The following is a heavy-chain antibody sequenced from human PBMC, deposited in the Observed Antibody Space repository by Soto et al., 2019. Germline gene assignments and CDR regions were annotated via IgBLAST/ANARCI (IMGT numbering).Heavy chain of an antibody. CDR2: MFYVGLT. CDR1: CYSVISSDYY. CDR3: APLSVSLSGPYGIHV. V-gene: IGHV4-39*01. D-gene: IGHD2-15*01. Sequence: SEPLSLTCSVSCYSVISSDYYWALIRQPPGKGLEWIGSMFYVGLTYYNPSLKSRVTLSVDTSKNQFSVRRNSVTAADTAVYYCAPLSVSLSGPYGIHVWGQGTTVTVSS. J-gene: IGHJ6*02.